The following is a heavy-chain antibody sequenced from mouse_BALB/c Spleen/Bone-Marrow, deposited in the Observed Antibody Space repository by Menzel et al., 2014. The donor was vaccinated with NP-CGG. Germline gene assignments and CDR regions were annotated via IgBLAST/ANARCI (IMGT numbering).Heavy chain of an antibody. CDR2: IYPGNSDT. CDR3: PLSRPFYFDY. CDR1: GYTFTSYW. J-gene: IGHJ2*01. V-gene: IGHV1-5*01. D-gene: IGHD6-1*01. Sequence: VQLKESGTVLARPGASVKMSCKASGYTFTSYWMHWVKQRPGQGLEWIGAIYPGNSDTSYNQKFKGKAKLTAVTSTSTAYMELSSPTNEDSSFFFFPLSRPFYFDYWGPGTTLTVSS.